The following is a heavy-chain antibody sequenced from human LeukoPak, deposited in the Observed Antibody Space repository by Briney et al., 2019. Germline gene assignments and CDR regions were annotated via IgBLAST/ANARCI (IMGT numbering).Heavy chain of an antibody. Sequence: GGSLRLSCAASGFTFSSYAMSWVRQAPGKGLEWVSAISGSGGSTYYADSVKGRFTISRDNSKNTLYLHMNSLRAEDTAVYYCAKDNYYDSSGYYDYWGQGTLVTVSS. J-gene: IGHJ4*02. D-gene: IGHD3-22*01. CDR3: AKDNYYDSSGYYDY. V-gene: IGHV3-23*01. CDR2: ISGSGGST. CDR1: GFTFSSYA.